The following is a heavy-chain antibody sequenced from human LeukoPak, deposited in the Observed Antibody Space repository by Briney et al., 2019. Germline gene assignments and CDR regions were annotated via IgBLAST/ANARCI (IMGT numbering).Heavy chain of an antibody. CDR2: IKHDESEK. CDR3: TRRLDD. CDR1: GFSFNSDW. D-gene: IGHD3-16*01. V-gene: IGHV3-7*01. J-gene: IGHJ4*02. Sequence: GGSLRLSCAASGFSFNSDWMDWVRQAPGKGLEWVANIKHDESEKNYLDSVKGRFTISRDNAQNSLYLQMNGLRVEDTAVYYCTRRLDDWGQGTLDTVSS.